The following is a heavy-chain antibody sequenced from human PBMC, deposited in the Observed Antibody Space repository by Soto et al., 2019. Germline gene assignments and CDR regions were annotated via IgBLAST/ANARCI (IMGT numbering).Heavy chain of an antibody. CDR3: SSLAAAGNESFDY. D-gene: IGHD6-13*01. Sequence: SVKVSCKASGGTFSSYAVSWVRQAPGQGLEWKGGIIPIFGTANYAQKFQGRVTITADESTSTAYMELSSLRSEDTAVYYCSSLAAAGNESFDYWGQGTLVTVSS. V-gene: IGHV1-69*13. CDR1: GGTFSSYA. CDR2: IIPIFGTA. J-gene: IGHJ4*02.